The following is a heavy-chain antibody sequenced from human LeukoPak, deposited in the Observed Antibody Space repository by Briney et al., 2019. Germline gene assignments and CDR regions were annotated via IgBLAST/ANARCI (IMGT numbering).Heavy chain of an antibody. CDR1: GGSISSYY. D-gene: IGHD2-21*01. CDR3: ARLIPPGWFDP. CDR2: IYYSGST. J-gene: IGHJ5*02. Sequence: SETLSLTCTVSGGSISSYYWSWIRQPPGKGLEWIGYIYYSGSTNYNPSLKSRVTISVGTSKNQFSLKLSSVTAADTAVYYCARLIPPGWFDPWGQGTLVTVSS. V-gene: IGHV4-59*08.